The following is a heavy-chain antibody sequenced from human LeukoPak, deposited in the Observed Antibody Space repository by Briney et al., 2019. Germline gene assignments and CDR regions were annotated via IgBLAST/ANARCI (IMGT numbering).Heavy chain of an antibody. CDR3: AGGTGFIIKD. CDR1: GFTFSLYW. V-gene: IGHV3-7*03. J-gene: IGHJ4*02. Sequence: GPLRLSCAASGFTFSLYWMNWVRRAPGKGLEWVANIKQDGSEKNYVDSVKGRFTISRDNAKNSLYLQMNNLRVEDTAMYYCAGGTGFIIKDWGQGTLVTVSS. CDR2: IKQDGSEK. D-gene: IGHD3-9*01.